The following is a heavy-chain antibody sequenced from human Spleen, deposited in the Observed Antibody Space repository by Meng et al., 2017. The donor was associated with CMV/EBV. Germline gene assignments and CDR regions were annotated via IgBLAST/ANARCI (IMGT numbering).Heavy chain of an antibody. CDR1: GGSISSYY. J-gene: IGHJ1*01. CDR2: IYYSGST. Sequence: SETLSLTCTVSGGSISSYYWSWIRQPPGKGLEWIGYIYYSGSTNYNPSLKSRLTISVDTSKNQFSLKLSSVTAADTAVYYCARAYGSVKGKYFQHWGQGTLVTVSS. D-gene: IGHD3-10*01. CDR3: ARAYGSVKGKYFQH. V-gene: IGHV4-59*01.